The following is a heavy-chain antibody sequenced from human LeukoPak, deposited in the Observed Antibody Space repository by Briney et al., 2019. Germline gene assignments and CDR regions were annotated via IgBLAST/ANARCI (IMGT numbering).Heavy chain of an antibody. CDR2: IYYSGST. V-gene: IGHV4-39*01. CDR1: GGSISSSSYY. CDR3: ARRPVGTGKNPSRKLLGEYYFDY. Sequence: PSETLSLTCTVSGGSISSSSYYWGWIRQPPGKGLEWIGSIYYSGSTHYNPSLKSRVTISVDTSKNQFSLKLSSVTAADTAVYYCARRPVGTGKNPSRKLLGEYYFDYWGQGTLVTVSS. J-gene: IGHJ4*02. D-gene: IGHD3-10*01.